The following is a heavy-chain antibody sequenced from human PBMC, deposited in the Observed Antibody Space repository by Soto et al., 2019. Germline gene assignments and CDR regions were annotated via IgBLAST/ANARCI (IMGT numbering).Heavy chain of an antibody. CDR1: RYTFTSHA. J-gene: IGHJ5*02. D-gene: IGHD6-13*01. CDR3: ARDGIAAAGTSWFDP. V-gene: IGHV1-3*05. CDR2: INAGNGNT. Sequence: QVQLVQSGAEEKKPGASVKVSCKASRYTFTSHAMHWVRQAPGQRLEWMGWINAGNGNTKYSQKFQGRVTITTDTSASTGYMELSSLRSEDTAVYYCARDGIAAAGTSWFDPWGQGTLVTVSS.